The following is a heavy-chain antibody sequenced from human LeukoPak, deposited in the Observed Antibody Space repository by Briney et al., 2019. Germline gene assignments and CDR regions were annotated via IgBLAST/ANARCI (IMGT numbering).Heavy chain of an antibody. CDR3: ARGRRDGYNQHRFD. D-gene: IGHD5-24*01. CDR1: GGSFSGYY. J-gene: IGHJ4*02. Sequence: SETLSLTCAVYGGSFSGYYWSWISQPPGKGLEWIGEINHSGSTNYNPSLKSRVTISVDTSKNQFSLKLSSVTAADTAVYYCARGRRDGYNQHRFDWGQGTLVTVSS. CDR2: INHSGST. V-gene: IGHV4-34*01.